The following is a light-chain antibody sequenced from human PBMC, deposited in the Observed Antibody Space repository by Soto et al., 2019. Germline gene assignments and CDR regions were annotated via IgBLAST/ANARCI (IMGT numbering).Light chain of an antibody. Sequence: QPVLTQPPSVSGPPGQRVTISCTGSSSNIGAGYDVHWYQQLPGTAPKLLIYGNSNRPSGVPDRFSGSKSGTSASLAITGLQAEDEADYYCQSYDSSLDVVFGGGTKLTVL. CDR1: SSNIGAGYD. J-gene: IGLJ2*01. CDR3: QSYDSSLDVV. V-gene: IGLV1-40*01. CDR2: GNS.